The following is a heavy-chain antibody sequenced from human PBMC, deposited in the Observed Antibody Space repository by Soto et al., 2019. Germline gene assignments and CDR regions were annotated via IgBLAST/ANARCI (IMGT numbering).Heavy chain of an antibody. V-gene: IGHV4-31*02. CDR1: GGSISSGGYY. J-gene: IGHJ5*02. Sequence: SETLSLTCTVSGGSISSGGYYWSWIRQHPGKGLEWIGYIYYSGSTYYNPSLKSRVTISVDTSKNQFSLKLSSVTAADTAVYYCARGNSVVLNWFDPWGQGTLVTVSS. CDR2: IYYSGST. D-gene: IGHD2-15*01. CDR3: ARGNSVVLNWFDP.